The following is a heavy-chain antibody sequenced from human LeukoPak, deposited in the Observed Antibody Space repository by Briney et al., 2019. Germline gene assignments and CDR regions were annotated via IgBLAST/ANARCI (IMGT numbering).Heavy chain of an antibody. Sequence: ASLKVSCKASGYTFTSYYMHWVRHTPGQGLEWMGIINPSGGSTSYAQKFHGRVTMTRDTSTSTVYMELSRLRSEDTAVYYCAREIERPTYYYDSSGYYGVFDIWGQGTMVTASS. D-gene: IGHD3-22*01. CDR3: AREIERPTYYYDSSGYYGVFDI. CDR1: GYTFTSYY. J-gene: IGHJ3*02. V-gene: IGHV1-46*03. CDR2: INPSGGST.